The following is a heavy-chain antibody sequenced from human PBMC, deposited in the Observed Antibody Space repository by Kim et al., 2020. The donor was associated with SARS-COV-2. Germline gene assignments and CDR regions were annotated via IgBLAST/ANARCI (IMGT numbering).Heavy chain of an antibody. J-gene: IGHJ4*02. V-gene: IGHV4-39*01. D-gene: IGHD3-3*01. CDR2: IYYSGST. CDR1: GGSISSSSYY. Sequence: SETLSLTCTVSGGSISSSSYYWGWIRQPPGKGLEWIGSIYYSGSTYYNPSLKSRVTISVDTSKNQFSLKLSSVTAADTAVYYCARGGITIFGVVTGYWGQGTLVTVSS. CDR3: ARGGITIFGVVTGY.